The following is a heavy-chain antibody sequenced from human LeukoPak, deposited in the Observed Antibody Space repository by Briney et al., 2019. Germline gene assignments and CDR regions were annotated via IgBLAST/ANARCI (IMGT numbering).Heavy chain of an antibody. CDR3: ARALKVGANHFDY. CDR1: GNSISSYY. Sequence: PSETLSLTCNVFGNSISSYYWSWIRQPPGKGLEWIGYIYYSGSTNYNPSLKSRVTISVDTSKKQFSLKLSSVTAADTAVYYCARALKVGANHFDYWGQGTLVTVSS. J-gene: IGHJ4*02. D-gene: IGHD1-26*01. CDR2: IYYSGST. V-gene: IGHV4-59*01.